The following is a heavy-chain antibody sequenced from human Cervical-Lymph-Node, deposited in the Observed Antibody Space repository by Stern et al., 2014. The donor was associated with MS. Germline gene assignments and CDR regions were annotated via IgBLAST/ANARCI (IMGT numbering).Heavy chain of an antibody. V-gene: IGHV1-69*01. CDR1: GGTFRNYA. D-gene: IGHD6-6*01. Sequence: VQLVESGSEVKKPGSSVKVSCKASGGTFRNYALSWVRQAPGQGLEWMGVIIPVSGTATYAQKFQGRVTIIADESTGTVFIEMSSLGSEDTAVYFCAIFHPPRWGQGTMVTVSS. J-gene: IGHJ3*01. CDR3: AIFHPPR. CDR2: IIPVSGTA.